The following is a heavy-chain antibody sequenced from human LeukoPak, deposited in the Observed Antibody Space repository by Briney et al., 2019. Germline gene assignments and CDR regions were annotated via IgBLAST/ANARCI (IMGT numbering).Heavy chain of an antibody. J-gene: IGHJ6*03. V-gene: IGHV3-21*01. CDR2: ISTSSSYI. Sequence: PGGSLRLSCAASGFTFSSNSMNWVRQAPGEGLEWVSSISTSSSYIYYADSVKGRFTISRDNARHSLYLQMNSLRAEDTAVYYCAKDSGGWPPPKWGYYYYMDVWGKGTTVTVSS. CDR1: GFTFSSNS. D-gene: IGHD6-19*01. CDR3: AKDSGGWPPPKWGYYYYMDV.